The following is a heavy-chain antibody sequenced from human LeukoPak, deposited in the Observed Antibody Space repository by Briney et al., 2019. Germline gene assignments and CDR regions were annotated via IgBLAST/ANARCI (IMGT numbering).Heavy chain of an antibody. CDR3: ARDGGVVVPTAPAVFDI. V-gene: IGHV4-61*02. CDR1: GGSISSGSYY. J-gene: IGHJ3*02. Sequence: SQTLSLTCTVSGGSISSGSYYWSWIRQPAGKGLEWIGRLYTSGSTKYNPSLKSRVTISLDTSKNQFSLKLSSVTAADTAVYYCARDGGVVVPTAPAVFDIWGQGTMVTVSS. D-gene: IGHD2-2*01. CDR2: LYTSGST.